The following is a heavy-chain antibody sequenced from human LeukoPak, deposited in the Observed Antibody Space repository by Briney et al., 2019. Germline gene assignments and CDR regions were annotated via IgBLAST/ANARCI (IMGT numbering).Heavy chain of an antibody. CDR3: ARGSYCSGGVCPAPFDS. D-gene: IGHD2-8*02. CDR1: GFIFSGYY. J-gene: IGHJ4*02. V-gene: IGHV3-72*01. Sequence: PGGSLRLSCAASGFIFSGYYMDWVRQVPGKGLEWIGRSRSKGHRYSTEYAASVRGRFTVSRDESRNLLFLQMTSLKSEDTAIYYCARGSYCSGGVCPAPFDSWGQGSLVTVAS. CDR2: SRSKGHRYST.